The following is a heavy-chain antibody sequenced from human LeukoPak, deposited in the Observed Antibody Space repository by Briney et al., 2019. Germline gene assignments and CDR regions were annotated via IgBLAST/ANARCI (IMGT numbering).Heavy chain of an antibody. V-gene: IGHV7-4-1*02. CDR2: INTNTGNP. CDR1: GYTFTSYA. J-gene: IGHJ4*02. Sequence: ASVKVSCKASGYTFTSYAMNWVRQAPGQGLEWMGWINTNTGNPTHAQGFTGRFVFSLDTSVSTAYLQISSLKAEDTAVYYCARDHTYYYDSSGYSDYWGQGTLVTVSS. CDR3: ARDHTYYYDSSGYSDY. D-gene: IGHD3-22*01.